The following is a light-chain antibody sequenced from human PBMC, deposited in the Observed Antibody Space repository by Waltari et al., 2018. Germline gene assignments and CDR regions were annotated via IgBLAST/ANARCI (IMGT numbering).Light chain of an antibody. CDR1: ALPDQY. CDR2: KDT. Sequence: SSELTQSPSVSVSPGQTARITCSGDALPDQYAFWYQQKPGQAPLLVIYKDTERPSGIPERFSGSSSGTTVTLTISGVQAEDEADYYCQSADSSGTLFGGGTKLTVL. V-gene: IGLV3-25*03. CDR3: QSADSSGTL. J-gene: IGLJ2*01.